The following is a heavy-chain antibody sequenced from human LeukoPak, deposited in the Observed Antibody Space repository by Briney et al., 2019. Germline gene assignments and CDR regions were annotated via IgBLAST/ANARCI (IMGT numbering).Heavy chain of an antibody. CDR1: GYTFTNYD. Sequence: ASVKVSCKASGYTFTNYDLTWVRQATGQGLEWMGWMNPNSGDTGYAQKFQGRLTMTRDTSISTAYMELSSLRSEDTAVYYCAGGFAAYDTSDYAFSYYWGQGTLVTVSS. CDR2: MNPNSGDT. J-gene: IGHJ4*02. D-gene: IGHD3-22*01. CDR3: AGGFAAYDTSDYAFSYY. V-gene: IGHV1-8*01.